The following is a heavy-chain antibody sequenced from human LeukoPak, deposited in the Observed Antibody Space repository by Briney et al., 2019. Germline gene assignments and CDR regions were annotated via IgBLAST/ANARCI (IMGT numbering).Heavy chain of an antibody. CDR2: IYHTGNA. CDR1: GGPFTTYY. V-gene: IGHV4-34*01. CDR3: ARVGYPTQGRVLSLVNDPTAGAFDV. D-gene: IGHD6-25*01. J-gene: IGHJ3*01. Sequence: SDTLCLSCAVYGGPFTTYYRSWIRQPPGKGLEWIWDIYHTGNATYSPSLKRRLCTSSDTSKKQFSLTMSSVTAADTAFYFCARVGYPTQGRVLSLVNDPTAGAFDVWGQGTLVTVSS.